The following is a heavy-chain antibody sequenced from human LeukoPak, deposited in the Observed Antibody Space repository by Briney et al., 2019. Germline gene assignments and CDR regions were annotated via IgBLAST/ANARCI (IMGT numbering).Heavy chain of an antibody. CDR3: ARVGLGATSDY. V-gene: IGHV4-34*01. CDR2: INHSGST. CDR1: GGSFSGYY. D-gene: IGHD1-26*01. J-gene: IGHJ4*02. Sequence: SETLSLTCAVYGGSFSGYYWSWIRQPPGKGLEWIGEINHSGSTNYNPSLKSRVTISVDTSKNQFSLKLSSVTAADTAVYYCARVGLGATSDYWGQGTLVTVSS.